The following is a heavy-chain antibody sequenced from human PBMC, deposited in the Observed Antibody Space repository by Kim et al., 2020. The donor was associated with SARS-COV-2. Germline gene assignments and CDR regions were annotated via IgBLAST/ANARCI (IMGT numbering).Heavy chain of an antibody. J-gene: IGHJ3*02. Sequence: IYYADSVKGRVTTSRDKAKNSLHLQMNSLKDDDTSIYHCVRDRRGGAFDIWGQGTLVTVSS. CDR3: VRDRRGGAFDI. V-gene: IGHV3-48*02. D-gene: IGHD3-16*01. CDR2: I.